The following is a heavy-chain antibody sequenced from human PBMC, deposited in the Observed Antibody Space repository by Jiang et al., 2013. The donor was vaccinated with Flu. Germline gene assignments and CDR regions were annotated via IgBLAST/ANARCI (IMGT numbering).Heavy chain of an antibody. CDR1: GFTFSSYA. Sequence: RSLRLSCAASGFTFSSYAMHWVRQAPGKGLEWVAVISYDGSNKYYADSVKGRFTISRDNSKNTLYLQMNSLRAEDTAVYYCARALDYPLWFGELLSSDPVNWFDPWGQGTLVTVSS. CDR2: ISYDGSNK. CDR3: ARALDYPLWFGELLSSDPVNWFDP. D-gene: IGHD3-10*01. J-gene: IGHJ5*02. V-gene: IGHV3-30*04.